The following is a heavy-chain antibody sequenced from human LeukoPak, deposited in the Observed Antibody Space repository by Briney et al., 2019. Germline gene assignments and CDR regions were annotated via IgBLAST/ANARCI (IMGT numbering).Heavy chain of an antibody. V-gene: IGHV3-21*01. CDR3: ASSGYFDWLYHLGFHRDY. Sequence: GGSLRLSCAASGFTFSSYSMNWVRQAPGKGLEWVSSISSSSSYIYYADSVKGRFTISRDNAKNSLYLQMNSLRAEDTAVYCCASSGYFDWLYHLGFHRDYWGQGTLVTVSS. D-gene: IGHD3-9*01. CDR2: ISSSSSYI. J-gene: IGHJ4*02. CDR1: GFTFSSYS.